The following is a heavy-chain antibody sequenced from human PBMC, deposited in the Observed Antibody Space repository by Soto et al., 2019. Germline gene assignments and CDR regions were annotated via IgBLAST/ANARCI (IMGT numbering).Heavy chain of an antibody. Sequence: GGSLRLSCAASGFTFSSYAMHWVRQAPGKGLEYVSAISSNGGSTYYANSVKGRFTISRDNSKNTLYLQMGSLRAEDMAVYYCASPEYSSSGFVYRGQGTPVTVSA. V-gene: IGHV3-64*01. CDR2: ISSNGGST. J-gene: IGHJ4*02. CDR1: GFTFSSYA. D-gene: IGHD6-6*01. CDR3: ASPEYSSSGFVY.